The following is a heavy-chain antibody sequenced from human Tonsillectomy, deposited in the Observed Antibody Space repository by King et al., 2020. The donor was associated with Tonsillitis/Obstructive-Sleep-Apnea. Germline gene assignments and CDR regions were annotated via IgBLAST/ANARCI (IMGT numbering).Heavy chain of an antibody. J-gene: IGHJ6*02. V-gene: IGHV3-48*03. CDR3: ARDRDTWNGDYYYYYGMDV. Sequence: QLVQSGGGLVQPGGSLRLSCAASGFTFSSYEMNWVRQAPGKGLEWVSYISSSGSTIYYADSVKGRFTISRDNAKNSLYLQMNSLRAEDTAVYYCARDRDTWNGDYYYYYGMDVWGQGTTVTVSS. CDR2: ISSSGSTI. CDR1: GFTFSSYE. D-gene: IGHD1-20*01.